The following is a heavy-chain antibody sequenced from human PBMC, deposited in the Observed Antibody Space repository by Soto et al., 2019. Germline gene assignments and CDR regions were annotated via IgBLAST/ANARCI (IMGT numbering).Heavy chain of an antibody. V-gene: IGHV3-30*03. CDR2: ISYDGSDK. D-gene: IGHD4-17*01. J-gene: IGHJ4*02. Sequence: PGGSLRLSCAASGFTFSSFGMHWVRQAPDKGLQWVAVISYDGSDKYYADSVKGRFTISRDDSTNTMYPQMNSLRLEDTAVYYCARGPSYSDSYFDHWGQGTLVTVSS. CDR1: GFTFSSFG. CDR3: ARGPSYSDSYFDH.